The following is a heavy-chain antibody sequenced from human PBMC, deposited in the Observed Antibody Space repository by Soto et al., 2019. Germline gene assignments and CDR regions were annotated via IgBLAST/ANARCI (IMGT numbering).Heavy chain of an antibody. CDR2: ISDGGDTT. V-gene: IGHV3-23*01. CDR1: GFSFSSYE. CDR3: AKNRGIIMIVES. Sequence: PGGSLRLSCAASGFSFSSYEMNWVRQAPGKGLEWVSAISDGGDTTYYADSVKGRFTISRDNSKNTLYLQMDSLRAEDTAVYYCAKNRGIIMIVESWRQRTLVTVSS. J-gene: IGHJ4*02. D-gene: IGHD3-22*01.